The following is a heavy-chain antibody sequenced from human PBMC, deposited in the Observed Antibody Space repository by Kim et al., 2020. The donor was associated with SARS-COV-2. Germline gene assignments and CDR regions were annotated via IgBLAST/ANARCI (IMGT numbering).Heavy chain of an antibody. CDR2: ST. J-gene: IGHJ4*02. D-gene: IGHD1-26*01. CDR3: ARVGATKPDY. Sequence: STSCAQKFQGRVTMTRATSTSTVYMELSSLRSEDTAVYYCARVGATKPDYWGQGTLVTVSS. V-gene: IGHV1-46*01.